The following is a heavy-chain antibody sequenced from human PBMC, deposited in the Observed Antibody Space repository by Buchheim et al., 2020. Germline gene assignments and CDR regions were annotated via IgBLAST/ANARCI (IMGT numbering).Heavy chain of an antibody. D-gene: IGHD2-2*02. J-gene: IGHJ6*02. Sequence: QVQLQQWGAGLLKPSETLSLTCAVYGGSFSGYYWSWIRQPPRKGLEWIGEINHSGSTNYHPSLKSRVTTSVATSKNQFSLKLSSVTAADTAVYYCARGRSRYCSSTSCYISPYYYYGMDVWGQGTT. CDR2: INHSGST. V-gene: IGHV4-34*01. CDR1: GGSFSGYY. CDR3: ARGRSRYCSSTSCYISPYYYYGMDV.